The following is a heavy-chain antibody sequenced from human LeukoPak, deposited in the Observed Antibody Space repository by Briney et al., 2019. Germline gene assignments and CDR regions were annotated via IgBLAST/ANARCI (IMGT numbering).Heavy chain of an antibody. D-gene: IGHD2-2*02. CDR2: ISGSGGST. CDR3: AKDSTSCYSCDYYYGMDV. Sequence: GGSRRLSSAASGFTFSSYAMSWVRQAPGEGLGWVSAISGSGGSTYYADSAKGRFTISRDKSKNTLYLQMNSLRAEDTAVYYCAKDSTSCYSCDYYYGMDVWGQGTTVTVSS. J-gene: IGHJ6*02. CDR1: GFTFSSYA. V-gene: IGHV3-23*01.